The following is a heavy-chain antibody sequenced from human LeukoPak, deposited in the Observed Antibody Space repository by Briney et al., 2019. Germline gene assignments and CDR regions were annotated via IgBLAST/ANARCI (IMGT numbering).Heavy chain of an antibody. Sequence: ESLKISCKGSGFSFTNYWIAWVRQAPGKGLEWVGRIKSKTDGGTTDYAAPVKGRFTISRDDSKNTLYLQMNSLKTEDTAVYYCTTDKGDDYGDYRFDPWGQGTLVTVSS. J-gene: IGHJ5*02. CDR3: TTDKGDDYGDYRFDP. D-gene: IGHD4-17*01. CDR2: IKSKTDGGTT. V-gene: IGHV3-15*01. CDR1: GFSFTNYW.